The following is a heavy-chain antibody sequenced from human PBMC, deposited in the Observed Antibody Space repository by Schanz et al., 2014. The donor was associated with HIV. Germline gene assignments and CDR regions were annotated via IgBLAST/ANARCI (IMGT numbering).Heavy chain of an antibody. D-gene: IGHD1-26*01. CDR3: AKDMGSGSYEAFDI. J-gene: IGHJ3*02. CDR2: ITWNSGSK. Sequence: VHLVESGGGVAQPGRSLRLSCTASGFTFSSYAMHWVRQAPGKGLEWVSGITWNSGSKGYADSVKCRFTISRDNAKNFLYMQMNRLRAEDTDLYYCAKDMGSGSYEAFDIWGQGTMVTVSS. CDR1: GFTFSSYA. V-gene: IGHV3-9*01.